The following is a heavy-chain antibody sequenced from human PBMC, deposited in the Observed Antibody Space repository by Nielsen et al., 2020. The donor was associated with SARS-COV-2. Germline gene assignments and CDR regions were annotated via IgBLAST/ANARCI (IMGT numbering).Heavy chain of an antibody. CDR1: GGTFSSYA. V-gene: IGHV1-69*13. D-gene: IGHD3-22*01. CDR3: ARSSVTMIGGYYYGMDV. CDR2: IIPIFGTA. J-gene: IGHJ6*02. Sequence: SVKVSCKASGGTFSSYAISWARQAPGQGLEWMGGIIPIFGTANYAQKFQGRVTITADESTSTAYMELSSLRSEDTAVYYCARSSVTMIGGYYYGMDVWGQGTTVTVSS.